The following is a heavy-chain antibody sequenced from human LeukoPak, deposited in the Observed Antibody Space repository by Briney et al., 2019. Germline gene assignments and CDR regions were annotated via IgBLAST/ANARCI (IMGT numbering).Heavy chain of an antibody. J-gene: IGHJ4*02. CDR1: GASIRSSSHY. CDR2: IYYSGST. D-gene: IGHD6-6*01. Sequence: SEPLSLTCTVSGASIRSSSHYWAWIRQPPGKGLEWIGSIYYSGSTFYNPSLKSRVTISVDTSKNQLSLKLSSVIAADTAVYYCARNYSSSSSNRYFDSWGQGTLVTVSS. V-gene: IGHV4-39*01. CDR3: ARNYSSSSSNRYFDS.